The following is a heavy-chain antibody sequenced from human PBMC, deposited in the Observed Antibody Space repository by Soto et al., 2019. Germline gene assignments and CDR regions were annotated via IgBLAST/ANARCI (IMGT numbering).Heavy chain of an antibody. CDR3: AHTDSPPRFSDY. D-gene: IGHD3-16*01. V-gene: IGHV2-5*01. CDR2: IYWNNRK. J-gene: IGHJ4*02. CDR1: GFSLDSSSVA. Sequence: QITLKESGPALLKPTQTLTLTCTFSGFSLDSSSVAVGWIRQPPGKALEWLALIYWNNRKAYSPSLKSRLTITKDTTKNQVVLTMTNMDPVDTATYYCAHTDSPPRFSDYWGQGILVTVSS.